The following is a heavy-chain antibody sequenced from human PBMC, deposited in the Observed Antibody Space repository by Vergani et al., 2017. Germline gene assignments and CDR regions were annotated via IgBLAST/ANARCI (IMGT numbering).Heavy chain of an antibody. J-gene: IGHJ4*02. CDR3: ARGSPTYYYDSSGYYYQSPFYY. CDR1: GGSISSYY. Sequence: QVQLPESGPGLVKPSETLSLTCTVSGGSISSYYWSWIRQPAGKGLEWIARIYTSGSTNYNHSLKSRVTMSVDTSKNQISLKLSSVTAADTAVYYCARGSPTYYYDSSGYYYQSPFYYWGQGTLVTGSS. D-gene: IGHD3-22*01. V-gene: IGHV4-4*07. CDR2: IYTSGST.